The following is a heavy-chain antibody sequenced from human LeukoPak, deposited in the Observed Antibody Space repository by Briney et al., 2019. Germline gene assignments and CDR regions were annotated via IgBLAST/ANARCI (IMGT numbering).Heavy chain of an antibody. CDR1: GFTFSSYA. Sequence: GGSLRLSCTASGFTFSSYAMSWVRQAPGKGLEWVSAISGSGGNTYYADSVKGRFTISRDNSKNTLYLQMNSLRAEDTAVYYCARDYYDSSGSNHFDYWGQGTLVTVSS. V-gene: IGHV3-23*01. CDR2: ISGSGGNT. J-gene: IGHJ4*02. CDR3: ARDYYDSSGSNHFDY. D-gene: IGHD3-22*01.